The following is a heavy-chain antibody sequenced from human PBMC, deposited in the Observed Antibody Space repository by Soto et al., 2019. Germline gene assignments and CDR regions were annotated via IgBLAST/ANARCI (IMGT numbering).Heavy chain of an antibody. CDR1: GFTFSRFG. D-gene: IGHD6-19*01. CDR2: TSYDGSSK. J-gene: IGHJ1*01. CDR3: AKGHAAGTGTGH. V-gene: IGHV3-30*18. Sequence: QVQLVESGGGVVQPGRSLRLSCAASGFTFSRFGMHWVRQAPGKGLGWVAMTSYDGSSKYYADSVKGRFTISRDNSKNTLHLQMNNLRAEDTAVYDCAKGHAAGTGTGHWGQGTLVTVSS.